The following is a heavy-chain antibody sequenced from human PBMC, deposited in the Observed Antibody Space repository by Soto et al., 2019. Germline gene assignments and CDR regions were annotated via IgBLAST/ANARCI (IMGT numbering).Heavy chain of an antibody. CDR2: IYNSGST. V-gene: IGHV4-59*12. Sequence: KPSETLSLTCTVSGASTSSYYWCWIRQPPGRGLEWIGYIYNSGSTNYNPSLRSRVTISVDTSKNQFSLRLSSVTAADTAVYYCARGIFIAAPGVNWFDPWGQGTLVT. CDR1: GASTSSYY. CDR3: ARGIFIAAPGVNWFDP. J-gene: IGHJ5*02. D-gene: IGHD6-13*01.